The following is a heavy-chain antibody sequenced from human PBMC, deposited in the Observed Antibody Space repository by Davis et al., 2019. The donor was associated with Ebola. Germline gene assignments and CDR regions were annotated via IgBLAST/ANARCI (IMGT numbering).Heavy chain of an antibody. CDR1: GYTFTSYG. CDR2: ISAYNGNT. Sequence: SVKVSCKASGYTFTSYGISWVRQAPGQGLEWMGWISAYNGNTNYAQKLQGRVTMTTDTSTSTAYMELRSLRSDDTAVYYCARDMGMVQEANWFDPWGQGTLVTVSS. V-gene: IGHV1-18*01. CDR3: ARDMGMVQEANWFDP. D-gene: IGHD3-10*01. J-gene: IGHJ5*02.